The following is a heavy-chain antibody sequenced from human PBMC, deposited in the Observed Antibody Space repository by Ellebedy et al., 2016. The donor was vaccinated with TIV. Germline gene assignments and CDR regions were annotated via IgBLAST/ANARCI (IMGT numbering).Heavy chain of an antibody. CDR1: GFSVSGNY. Sequence: GGSLRLSCAVSGFSVSGNYMSWVRQPPGKGLEWVSFIYSSGITYYPDSVKGRFTISRDTSKNTVSLQINSLRAEDTAVYYCSRVDLGLAFHSWGRGTLVTVSS. CDR2: IYSSGIT. V-gene: IGHV3-53*01. D-gene: IGHD3/OR15-3a*01. J-gene: IGHJ4*02. CDR3: SRVDLGLAFHS.